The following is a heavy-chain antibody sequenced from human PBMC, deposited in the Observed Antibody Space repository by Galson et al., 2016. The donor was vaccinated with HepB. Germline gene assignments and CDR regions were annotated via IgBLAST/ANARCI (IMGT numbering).Heavy chain of an antibody. J-gene: IGHJ6*02. D-gene: IGHD4-11*01. Sequence: SLRLSCAASGFIFSDYGFHWVRQAPGKGLEWVAFILYGGVNEYYGDSVKGRFTISRDNSKNTLYLQINSLRAEDTAVYYCARALTSVITGHSYYYGMDVWGLGTTVTVSS. CDR1: GFIFSDYG. CDR2: ILYGGVNE. V-gene: IGHV3-33*01. CDR3: ARALTSVITGHSYYYGMDV.